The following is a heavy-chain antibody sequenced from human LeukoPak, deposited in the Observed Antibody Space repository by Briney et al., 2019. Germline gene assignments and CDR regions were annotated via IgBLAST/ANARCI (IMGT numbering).Heavy chain of an antibody. CDR3: ARGHRRIVVVPAAPQKSYYYYYYMDV. J-gene: IGHJ6*03. CDR1: GYTFTSYD. D-gene: IGHD2-2*01. CDR2: MNPNSGNT. Sequence: ASVKVSCKASGYTFTSYDINWVRQATGQGLEWMGWMNPNSGNTGYAQKFQGRVTMTRNTSISTAYMELSSLRSEDTAVYYCARGHRRIVVVPAAPQKSYYYYYYMDVWGKGTTVTISS. V-gene: IGHV1-8*01.